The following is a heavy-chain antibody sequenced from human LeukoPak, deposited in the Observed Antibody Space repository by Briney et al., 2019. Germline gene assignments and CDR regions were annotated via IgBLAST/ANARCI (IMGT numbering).Heavy chain of an antibody. J-gene: IGHJ4*02. V-gene: IGHV4-34*01. D-gene: IGHD3-22*01. CDR2: INHSGST. CDR3: ARYYYDSSGSLFDY. Sequence: SETLSLTCAVYGGSFSGYYWSWIRQPPGKGLEWIGEINHSGSTNYNPSLKSRVTISVDTSKNQFPLKLSSVTAADTAVYYCARYYYDSSGSLFDYWGQGTLVTVSS. CDR1: GGSFSGYY.